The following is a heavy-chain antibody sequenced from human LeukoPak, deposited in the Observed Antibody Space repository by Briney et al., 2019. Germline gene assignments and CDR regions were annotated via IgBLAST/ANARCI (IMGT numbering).Heavy chain of an antibody. J-gene: IGHJ4*02. CDR2: ISDDGRSK. CDR1: GFSFISYG. CDR3: AKRPSDYGDYVSYFDY. V-gene: IGHV3-30*18. Sequence: PGGSLRLSCAASGFSFISYGMHWVRQAPGKGLEWVGVISDDGRSKDYADSVKGRFTISRDNSKDTLYLQMNSLRAEDTAVYYCAKRPSDYGDYVSYFDYWGLGTLVTVSS. D-gene: IGHD4-17*01.